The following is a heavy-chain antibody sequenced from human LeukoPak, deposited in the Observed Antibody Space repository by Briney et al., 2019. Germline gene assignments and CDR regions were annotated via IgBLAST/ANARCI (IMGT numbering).Heavy chain of an antibody. V-gene: IGHV3-30*04. CDR1: GFTFSSHA. D-gene: IGHD6-19*01. J-gene: IGHJ4*02. CDR2: ISYDGSNK. Sequence: GGSLRLSCAASGFTFSSHAMHWVRQAPGKGLEWVAVISYDGSNKYYADSVKGRFTISRDNSKNTLYLQMNSLRAEDTAVYYCAVGVIAVAFVDYWGQGTLVTVSS. CDR3: AVGVIAVAFVDY.